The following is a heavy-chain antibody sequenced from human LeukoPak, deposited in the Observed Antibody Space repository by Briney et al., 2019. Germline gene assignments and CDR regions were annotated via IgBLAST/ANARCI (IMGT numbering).Heavy chain of an antibody. Sequence: GGSLRLSCVASGFTFSSYAMSWVRQAPGKGLEWVSGITSSGTTTFSADSVKGRFTISRDNSKNALYLQMNSLRAEDTAVYYCAKGAVDTDFDYWGQGTLVTVSS. CDR1: GFTFSSYA. CDR3: AKGAVDTDFDY. D-gene: IGHD5-18*01. CDR2: ITSSGTTT. V-gene: IGHV3-23*01. J-gene: IGHJ4*02.